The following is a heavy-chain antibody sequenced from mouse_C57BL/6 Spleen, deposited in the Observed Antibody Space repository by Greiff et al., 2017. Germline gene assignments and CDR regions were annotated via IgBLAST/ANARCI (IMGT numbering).Heavy chain of an antibody. D-gene: IGHD1-1*01. CDR1: GYAFSSYW. CDR3: ARGGYYGRTYFDV. CDR2: IYPGDGDT. Sequence: QVQLQQSGAELVKPGASVKISCKASGYAFSSYWMSWVKQRPGKGLEWIGQIYPGDGDTNYNGKFKGKATLTADKSSSTAYMQLSSLTSEDSAVYFWARGGYYGRTYFDVWGTGTTVTVSS. J-gene: IGHJ1*03. V-gene: IGHV1-80*01.